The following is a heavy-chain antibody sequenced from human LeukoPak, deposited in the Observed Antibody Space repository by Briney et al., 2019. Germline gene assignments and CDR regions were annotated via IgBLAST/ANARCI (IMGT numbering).Heavy chain of an antibody. CDR3: ARDVGKGLGELPTGPMDV. Sequence: GRSLRLSCAASGFTFRTYAMHWVRQAPGKGLQWVTVISYDGSNKYYADSVKGRFTISRDNSKNTLYLQINSLRAEDTAVYYCARDVGKGLGELPTGPMDVWAQGTTATVS. V-gene: IGHV3-30*01. CDR2: ISYDGSNK. D-gene: IGHD3-16*01. J-gene: IGHJ6*02. CDR1: GFTFRTYA.